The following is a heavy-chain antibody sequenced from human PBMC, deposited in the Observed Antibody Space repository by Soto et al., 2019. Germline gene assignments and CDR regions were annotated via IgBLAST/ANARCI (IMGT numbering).Heavy chain of an antibody. CDR2: ISADGSIT. J-gene: IGHJ6*02. CDR3: ARGLRDYYGMDV. V-gene: IGHV3-74*01. Sequence: EVQLVESGGGLVQPGGSLRLSCAASGFSFNTYWMHWVRQAPGKGLVWVSRISADGSITNHADSVRGRFTISRDNAKNTVYLQMNSLRAEDTAVYYCARGLRDYYGMDVWGQGTTVTVSS. CDR1: GFSFNTYW.